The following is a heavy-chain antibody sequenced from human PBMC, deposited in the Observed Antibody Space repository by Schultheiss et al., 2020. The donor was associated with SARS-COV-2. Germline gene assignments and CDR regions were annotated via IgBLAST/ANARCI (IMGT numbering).Heavy chain of an antibody. CDR1: GFTFSNAW. J-gene: IGHJ4*02. CDR3: ARDIRVWTLDY. D-gene: IGHD3/OR15-3a*01. CDR2: ISSSSSYI. V-gene: IGHV3-21*01. Sequence: GESLKISCAASGFTFSNAWMSWVRQAPGKGLEWVSSISSSSSYIYYADSVKGRFTISRDNSKNTLYQQMNSLRPEDMAVYYCARDIRVWTLDYWGQGTLVTVSS.